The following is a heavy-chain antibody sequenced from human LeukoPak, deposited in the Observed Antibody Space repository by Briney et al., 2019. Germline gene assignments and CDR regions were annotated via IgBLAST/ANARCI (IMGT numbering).Heavy chain of an antibody. J-gene: IGHJ4*02. CDR3: ASSSVVVVAAYY. D-gene: IGHD2-15*01. V-gene: IGHV4-34*01. CDR2: INHSGST. CDR1: GGSFSGYY. Sequence: SETLSLTCAVYGGSFSGYYWSWIRQPPGKGLEWIGEINHSGSTNYNPSLKSRVTISVDTSKNQFSLKLSSVTAADTAVYYCASSSVVVVAAYYWGQGTLVTVSS.